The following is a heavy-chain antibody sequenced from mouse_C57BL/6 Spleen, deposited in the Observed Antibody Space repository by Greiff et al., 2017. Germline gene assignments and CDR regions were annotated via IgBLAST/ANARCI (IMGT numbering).Heavy chain of an antibody. D-gene: IGHD1-1*01. Sequence: VQLQQSGPELVKPGASVKISCKASGYAFSSSWMNWVKQRPGKGLEWIGRIYPGDGDTNYNGKFKGKATLTADKSSSTAYMQLSSLTSEDSAVYFCARPSITTVGYYAMDYWGQGTSVTVSS. J-gene: IGHJ4*01. CDR1: GYAFSSSW. CDR2: IYPGDGDT. V-gene: IGHV1-82*01. CDR3: ARPSITTVGYYAMDY.